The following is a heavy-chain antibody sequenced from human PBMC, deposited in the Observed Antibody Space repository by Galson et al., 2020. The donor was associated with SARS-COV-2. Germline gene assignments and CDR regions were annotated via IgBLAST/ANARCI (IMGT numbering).Heavy chain of an antibody. CDR1: GFTFSSYW. Sequence: GESLKISFAATGFTFSSYWMDWVRQAPGKGLVWVSRINGDGSSTSYVDSVKGRFTISRDNAKNTLYLQMNSLRAEDTAVYYCASRDFWSGNFDYWGQGTLVSVSS. CDR3: ASRDFWSGNFDY. V-gene: IGHV3-74*01. D-gene: IGHD3-3*01. J-gene: IGHJ4*02. CDR2: INGDGSST.